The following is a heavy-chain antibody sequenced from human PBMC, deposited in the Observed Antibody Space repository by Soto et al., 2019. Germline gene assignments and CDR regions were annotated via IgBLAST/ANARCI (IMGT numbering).Heavy chain of an antibody. V-gene: IGHV4-34*01. J-gene: IGHJ5*02. CDR1: GGSFSGYY. Sequence: QVQLQQWGAGLLKPSDTLSLTCAVSGGSFSGYYWSWIRQPPGKGLEWIGEINHSGSTNYNPSLKSRVTISVDTAKNQFSLKLRSVTAADTAGYYCARGQYYYDSSGYRRWCDPWGRGTLVTVSS. CDR3: ARGQYYYDSSGYRRWCDP. CDR2: INHSGST. D-gene: IGHD3-22*01.